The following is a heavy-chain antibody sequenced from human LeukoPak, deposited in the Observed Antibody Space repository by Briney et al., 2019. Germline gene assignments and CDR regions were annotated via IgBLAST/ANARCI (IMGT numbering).Heavy chain of an antibody. D-gene: IGHD6-13*01. CDR2: IYYSGST. Sequence: SETLSLTCTVPGGSISSSSYYWGWIRQPPGKGLEWIGSIYYSGSTYYNPPLKSRVTISVDTSKNQFSLKLSSVTAADTAVYYCARPYSSWYYYFDYWGQGTLVTVSS. V-gene: IGHV4-39*01. CDR1: GGSISSSSYY. J-gene: IGHJ4*02. CDR3: ARPYSSWYYYFDY.